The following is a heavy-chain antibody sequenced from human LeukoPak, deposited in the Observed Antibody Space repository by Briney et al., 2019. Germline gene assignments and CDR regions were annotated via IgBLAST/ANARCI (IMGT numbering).Heavy chain of an antibody. CDR3: ARTQRFDNYGMDV. D-gene: IGHD3-16*01. CDR2: IYYSGST. V-gene: IGHV4-59*01. Sequence: SETLSLTCTVSGGSISSYYWSWIRQPPGKGLEWIGYIYYSGSTNYNPSLKSRVTISVDTSKNQFSLKLSSVTAADTAVYYCARTQRFDNYGMDVWGQGTTVTVSS. J-gene: IGHJ6*02. CDR1: GGSISSYY.